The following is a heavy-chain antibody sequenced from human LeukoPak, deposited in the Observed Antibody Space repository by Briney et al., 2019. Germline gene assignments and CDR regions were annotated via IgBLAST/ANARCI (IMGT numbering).Heavy chain of an antibody. V-gene: IGHV1-46*01. CDR3: ARDIKIGGYYDSSGYPLVLFYYYYGMDV. CDR1: GYTFTSYY. D-gene: IGHD3-22*01. Sequence: ASVKVSCKASGYTFTSYYMHWVRQAPGQGLEWMGIINPSGGSTSYAQKFQGRVTMTRDTSTSTVYTELSSLRSEDTAVYYCARDIKIGGYYDSSGYPLVLFYYYYGMDVWGQGTTVTVSS. CDR2: INPSGGST. J-gene: IGHJ6*02.